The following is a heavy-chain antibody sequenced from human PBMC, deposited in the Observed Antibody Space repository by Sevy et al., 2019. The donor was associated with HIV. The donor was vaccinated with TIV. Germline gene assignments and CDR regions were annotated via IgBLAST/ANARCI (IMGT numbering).Heavy chain of an antibody. CDR1: GFKFSDYY. J-gene: IGHJ6*01. V-gene: IGHV3-11*01. CDR3: ARFYDFWSGSRIPHYDYAVDA. Sequence: GGSLRLSCLASGFKFSDYYMAWIRQVPGKGLEWVSYSDFSGNNIYNVDSVEGRFTLSRDNAENSLYLQMNSLTAEDTAVYYCARFYDFWSGSRIPHYDYAVDAWGQGTTVTVSS. CDR2: SDFSGNNI. D-gene: IGHD3-3*01.